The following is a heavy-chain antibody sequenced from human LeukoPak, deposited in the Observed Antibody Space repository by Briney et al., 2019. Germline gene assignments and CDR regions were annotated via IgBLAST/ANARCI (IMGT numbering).Heavy chain of an antibody. Sequence: PGGSLRLSCAASGFTFSSYAMTWVRQAPGKGLEWVSAISGSGGSSYYADSVKGRFTISRDNSKNTLYLQMNSLRAEDTAVYYCAKDLGPSYDILTGYQAQRDYFDYWSQGTLVTVSS. D-gene: IGHD3-9*01. V-gene: IGHV3-23*01. CDR1: GFTFSSYA. CDR2: ISGSGGSS. J-gene: IGHJ4*02. CDR3: AKDLGPSYDILTGYQAQRDYFDY.